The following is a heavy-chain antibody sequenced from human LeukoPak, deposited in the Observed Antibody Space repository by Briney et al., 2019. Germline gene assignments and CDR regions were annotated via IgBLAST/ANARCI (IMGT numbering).Heavy chain of an antibody. CDR1: GGTFSNHA. D-gene: IGHD3-22*01. CDR2: IIPIFRTA. J-gene: IGHJ5*02. CDR3: ARVGDSSIHSHKLDL. V-gene: IGHV1-69*05. Sequence: GASVKVSCKASGGTFSNHAVIWVRQAPGQGLEWMGKIIPIFRTATYAQRFQGRVTISTDESTSTDYMELRSLRSDDTAMYYCARVGDSSIHSHKLDLWGQGTMVTVSS.